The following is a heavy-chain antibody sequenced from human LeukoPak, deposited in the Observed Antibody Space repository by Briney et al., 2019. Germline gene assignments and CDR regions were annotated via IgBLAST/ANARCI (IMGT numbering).Heavy chain of an antibody. J-gene: IGHJ4*02. CDR1: GFTFTSYW. D-gene: IGHD3-22*01. CDR2: INEDGSEK. Sequence: GGSLRLSCAASGFTFTSYWMSWVRQAPGKGLEWVANINEDGSEKYYVDSVKGRFTISRDNAGNSLYLQMSSLRAEDTAVYYCARRYYGSATYRLPYDYWGQGTLVTVSS. V-gene: IGHV3-7*01. CDR3: ARRYYGSATYRLPYDY.